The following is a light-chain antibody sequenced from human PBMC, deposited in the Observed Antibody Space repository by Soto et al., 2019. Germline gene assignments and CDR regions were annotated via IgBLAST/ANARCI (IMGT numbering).Light chain of an antibody. CDR2: HVS. CDR1: SSDVGAYNY. J-gene: IGLJ1*01. V-gene: IGLV2-14*01. Sequence: QSALTQPASVSGSPGQSITISCTGTSSDVGAYNYVSWYQQYPGKAPKLMIYHVSNRPSGVSNRFSGSKSGNSASLTISGLQGEDEADYYCNSYTNTSTYVFGTGTKVTVL. CDR3: NSYTNTSTYV.